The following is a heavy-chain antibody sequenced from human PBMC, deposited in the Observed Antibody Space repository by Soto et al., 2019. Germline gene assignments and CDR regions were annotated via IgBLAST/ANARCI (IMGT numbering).Heavy chain of an antibody. D-gene: IGHD3-3*01. V-gene: IGHV1-18*01. Sequence: ASVKVSCKASGYTFTSYGISWVRQAPGQGLEWMGWISAYNGNTNYAQKLQGRVTMTTDASTSTAYMELRGLRSDDTAVYYCARGGDFWSGHIISYNWFDPWGQGTLVTVSS. J-gene: IGHJ5*02. CDR3: ARGGDFWSGHIISYNWFDP. CDR2: ISAYNGNT. CDR1: GYTFTSYG.